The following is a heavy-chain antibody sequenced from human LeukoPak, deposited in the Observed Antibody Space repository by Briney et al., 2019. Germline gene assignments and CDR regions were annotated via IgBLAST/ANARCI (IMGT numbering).Heavy chain of an antibody. Sequence: ASVKVSCKASGYTFTNYAIHWVRQAPGQRFEWMGWINAANGHTKYSQEFQDRITITRDTFATTAYMELSNLRSDDTAVYYCARARVAAAEDYWGQGTLVTVSS. V-gene: IGHV1-3*01. J-gene: IGHJ4*02. CDR2: INAANGHT. D-gene: IGHD6-13*01. CDR1: GYTFTNYA. CDR3: ARARVAAAEDY.